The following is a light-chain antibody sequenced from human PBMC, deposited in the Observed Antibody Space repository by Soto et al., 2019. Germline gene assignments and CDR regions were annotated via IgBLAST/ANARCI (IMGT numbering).Light chain of an antibody. CDR3: QYYNDYCWT. CDR1: QTISSW. V-gene: IGKV1-5*03. J-gene: IGKJ1*01. Sequence: DIQLTQSPSTLSASVGDRVTITCRASQTISSWLAWYQQKPGKAPNLLIYETSNLESGVPSRFRGSGSGTEVPLTISSLQPEVLATYYDQYYNDYCWTFGQGTKVEIK. CDR2: ETS.